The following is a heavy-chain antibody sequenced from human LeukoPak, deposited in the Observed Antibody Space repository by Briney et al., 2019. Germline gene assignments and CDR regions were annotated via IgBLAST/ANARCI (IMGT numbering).Heavy chain of an antibody. V-gene: IGHV3-43*02. CDR3: AKDNGCSGGSCYSYFDY. Sequence: PGGSLRLSCAASGFTFDDYAMHWVRQAPGKGLEWVSLISGDGGSTYYADSVKGRFTISRDNSKNSLYLQMNSLRTEDTALYYCAKDNGCSGGSCYSYFDYWGQGTLVTVSS. D-gene: IGHD2-15*01. CDR2: ISGDGGST. CDR1: GFTFDDYA. J-gene: IGHJ4*02.